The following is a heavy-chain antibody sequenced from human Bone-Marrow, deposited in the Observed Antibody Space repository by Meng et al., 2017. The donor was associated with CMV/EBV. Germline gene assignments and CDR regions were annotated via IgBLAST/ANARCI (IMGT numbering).Heavy chain of an antibody. CDR1: GFTFSSYG. CDR2: ISGSGDTT. Sequence: GESLKISCAASGFTFSSYGMNWVRQAPGKGLEWISSISGSGDTTYHTHSVKGRFTISRDNSKKTLYLQMNSLRADDTAVYYCARATEDIVAVPVAMECWGQGTLVTVSS. V-gene: IGHV3-23*01. CDR3: ARATEDIVAVPVAMEC. J-gene: IGHJ4*02. D-gene: IGHD2-2*01.